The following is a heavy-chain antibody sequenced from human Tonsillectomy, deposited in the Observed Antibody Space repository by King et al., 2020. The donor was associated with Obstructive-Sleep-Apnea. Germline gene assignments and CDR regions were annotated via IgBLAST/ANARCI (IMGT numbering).Heavy chain of an antibody. CDR2: IYSSGTT. D-gene: IGHD3-16*01. V-gene: IGHV3-53*04. CDR1: GFSVTSSY. CDR3: ARDRYDYGLDNSTLHYYGMDV. Sequence: VQLVESGGGLVQPGGSLRLSCAASGFSVTSSYINWVRQSPGKGREWVSVIYSSGTTHYADSLKGRFTISRQNSNNTVYHQMNSLRDEDTAVYYCARDRYDYGLDNSTLHYYGMDVWGQGSTVIVS. J-gene: IGHJ6*02.